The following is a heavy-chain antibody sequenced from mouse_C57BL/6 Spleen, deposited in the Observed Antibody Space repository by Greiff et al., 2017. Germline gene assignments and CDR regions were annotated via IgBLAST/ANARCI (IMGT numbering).Heavy chain of an antibody. J-gene: IGHJ3*01. D-gene: IGHD2-3*01. CDR3: ARSGDGYPFAY. CDR1: GYTFTSYW. Sequence: QVQLKQPGAELVKPGASVKLSCKASGYTFTSYWMHWVKQRPGQGLEWIGMIHPNSGSTNYNEKFKSKATLTVDKSSSPAYMQLSSLTSEDSAVYYCARSGDGYPFAYWGQGTLVTVSA. CDR2: IHPNSGST. V-gene: IGHV1-64*01.